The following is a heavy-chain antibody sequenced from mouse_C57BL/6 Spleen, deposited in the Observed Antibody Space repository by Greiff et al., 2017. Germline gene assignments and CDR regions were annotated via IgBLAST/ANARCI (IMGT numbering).Heavy chain of an antibody. V-gene: IGHV1-82*01. J-gene: IGHJ4*01. CDR2: IYPGDGDT. Sequence: VQLQQSGPELVKPGASVKISCKASGYAFSRSWMNWVKQRPGKGLEWVGRIYPGDGDTNYNGKFKGKATLTADKSSSTAYMQLSSPTSEDSAVYFCARDGSSWGQGTSVTVSS. D-gene: IGHD1-1*01. CDR1: GYAFSRSW. CDR3: ARDGSS.